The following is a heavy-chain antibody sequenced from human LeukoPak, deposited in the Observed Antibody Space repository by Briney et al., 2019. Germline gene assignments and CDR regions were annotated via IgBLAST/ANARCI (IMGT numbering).Heavy chain of an antibody. D-gene: IGHD1-26*01. J-gene: IGHJ4*02. Sequence: GGSLRLSCAASGFTFSSYWMTWVRQAPGKGLEWVANIEHDGTEKNYLDSVKGRFTISRDNAKNSLYLQMNSLRAEDTAVYYCARAAYARYSGNYYKYWGQGTLVTVSS. CDR2: IEHDGTEK. V-gene: IGHV3-7*01. CDR3: ARAAYARYSGNYYKY. CDR1: GFTFSSYW.